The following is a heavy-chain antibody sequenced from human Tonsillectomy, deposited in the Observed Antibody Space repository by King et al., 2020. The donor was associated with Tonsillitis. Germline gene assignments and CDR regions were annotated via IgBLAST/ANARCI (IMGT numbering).Heavy chain of an antibody. Sequence: VQLVESGGGVVQPGRSLRLSCAASGFTFRTYAMHWVRQAPGKGLEWVALISYDGTNKYYADSVKGRFTISRDNSKNTLYLQMNSLRAEDTGVYYCARVYLEYCSSTSCYVEYGLDVWGQGTTVTVSS. CDR3: ARVYLEYCSSTSCYVEYGLDV. V-gene: IGHV3-30*04. CDR2: ISYDGTNK. D-gene: IGHD2-2*01. J-gene: IGHJ6*02. CDR1: GFTFRTYA.